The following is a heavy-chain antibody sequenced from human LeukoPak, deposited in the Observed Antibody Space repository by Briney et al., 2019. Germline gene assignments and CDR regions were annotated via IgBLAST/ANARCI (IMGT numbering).Heavy chain of an antibody. J-gene: IGHJ4*02. CDR2: ILYDGSNK. CDR1: GFTFSTYG. D-gene: IGHD3-3*01. V-gene: IGHV3-33*01. CDR3: ARDLEIGSSPYYFDY. Sequence: GGPLRLSCAPSGFTFSTYGMHWVPQAPGKGLEWVAVILYDGSNKYYADSVRGGFTISRDNTKNTLYLKINTLRGEDRAVYYCARDLEIGSSPYYFDYGGQGTLVTVS.